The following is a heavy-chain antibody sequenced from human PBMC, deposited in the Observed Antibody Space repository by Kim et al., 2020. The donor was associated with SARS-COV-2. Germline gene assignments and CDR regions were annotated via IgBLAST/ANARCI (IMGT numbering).Heavy chain of an antibody. CDR1: GFTFSSYA. CDR3: ASVRGWYLSYYYYGMDV. V-gene: IGHV3-30*04. CDR2: ISYDGSNK. D-gene: IGHD6-19*01. Sequence: GGSLRLSCAASGFTFSSYAMHWVRQAPGKGLEWVAVISYDGSNKYYADSVKGRFTISRDNSKNTLYLQMNSLRAEDTAVYYCASVRGWYLSYYYYGMDVCGQRTTVTVSS. J-gene: IGHJ6*02.